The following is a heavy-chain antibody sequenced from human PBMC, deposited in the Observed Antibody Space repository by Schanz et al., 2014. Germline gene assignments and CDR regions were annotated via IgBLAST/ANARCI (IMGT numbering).Heavy chain of an antibody. CDR3: ARDVPINDY. J-gene: IGHJ4*02. V-gene: IGHV1-18*01. CDR1: GYPFSHYG. Sequence: KASGYPFSHYGISWLRHAPGQGFEWMAWMSYNGNTKYAQSLQGRVTVTRDTSTSTSYMELRSLPSDDTAVYYCARDVPINDYWGQGTPVTVSS. CDR2: MSYNGNT. D-gene: IGHD2-2*01.